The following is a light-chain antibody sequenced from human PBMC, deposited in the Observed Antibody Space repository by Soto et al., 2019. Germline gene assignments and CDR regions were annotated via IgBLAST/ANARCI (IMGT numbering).Light chain of an antibody. CDR2: KXS. J-gene: IGKJ5*01. Sequence: IVMTQTPLSLPVTSGEPASISXRSSQSLLFSEDGNTYLDFXLQKXGXSPKXXXAKXSYRASGGPDRFSGSGSGTDFTLKISRVEAEDVGVYYFMQRSEDPITFGQGTRLEIK. CDR3: MQRSEDPIT. CDR1: QSLLFSEDGNTY. V-gene: IGKV2-40*01.